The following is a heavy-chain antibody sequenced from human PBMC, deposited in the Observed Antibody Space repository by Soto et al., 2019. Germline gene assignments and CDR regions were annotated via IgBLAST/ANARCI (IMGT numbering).Heavy chain of an antibody. J-gene: IGHJ6*02. Sequence: QVQLVESGGGAVQPGTSLRLSCAASGFTFRTHAMHWVRQAPGKGLEWMAVIAYDGNEKFYADSVKGRFTISRDNSKNALYLQIDTLRTEDTAVYYCGKDVGDYVPYYNGMDVWGQGTTVTVSS. D-gene: IGHD4-17*01. CDR3: GKDVGDYVPYYNGMDV. V-gene: IGHV3-30*18. CDR1: GFTFRTHA. CDR2: IAYDGNEK.